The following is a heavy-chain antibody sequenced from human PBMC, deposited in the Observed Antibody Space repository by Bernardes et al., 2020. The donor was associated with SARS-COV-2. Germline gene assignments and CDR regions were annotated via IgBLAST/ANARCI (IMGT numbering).Heavy chain of an antibody. Sequence: ASVKVCCKASGYTFTSYGISWVRQAPGQGLEWMGWISAYNGNTNYAQKLQGRVTMTTDTSTSTAYMELRSLRSDDTAVYYCARGGIVVVVAATPELYYYGMDVWGQGTTVTVSS. J-gene: IGHJ6*02. V-gene: IGHV1-18*04. CDR3: ARGGIVVVVAATPELYYYGMDV. CDR1: GYTFTSYG. CDR2: ISAYNGNT. D-gene: IGHD2-15*01.